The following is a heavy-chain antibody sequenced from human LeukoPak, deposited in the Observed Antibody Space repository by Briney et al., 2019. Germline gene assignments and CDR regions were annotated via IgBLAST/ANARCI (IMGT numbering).Heavy chain of an antibody. CDR1: GGSISSGGSIGSFY. Sequence: SETLSLTCTVSGGSISSGGSIGSFYWSWIRQPAGKGLEWIGRIDAGGSTNHNPSLRGRVTISVDTSKNQFSLKLSSVTAADTAVYYCARHGGTRITLIQVYYFDYWGQGTLVTVSS. V-gene: IGHV4-61*02. D-gene: IGHD4-11*01. J-gene: IGHJ4*02. CDR3: ARHGGTRITLIQVYYFDY. CDR2: IDAGGST.